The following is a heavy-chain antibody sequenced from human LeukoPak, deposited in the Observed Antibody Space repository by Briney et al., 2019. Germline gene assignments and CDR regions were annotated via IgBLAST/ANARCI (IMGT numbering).Heavy chain of an antibody. D-gene: IGHD3-22*01. V-gene: IGHV1-8*01. CDR2: MNPNSGNT. Sequence: ASVKVSRKASGYTFTSYDINWVRQATGQGLEWMGWMNPNSGNTGYAQKFQGRVTMTRNTSISTAYMELSSLRSEDTAVYYCARGGDSSGYYHRYYYYYMDVWGKGTTVTVSS. CDR3: ARGGDSSGYYHRYYYYYMDV. J-gene: IGHJ6*03. CDR1: GYTFTSYD.